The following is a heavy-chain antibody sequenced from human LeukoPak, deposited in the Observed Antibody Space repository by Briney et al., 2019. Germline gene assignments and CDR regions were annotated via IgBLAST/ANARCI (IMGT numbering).Heavy chain of an antibody. J-gene: IGHJ3*02. V-gene: IGHV1-69*04. CDR2: IIPILGIA. CDR1: GGTFSSYA. CDR3: ARLEYCSSTSCYVGAFDI. Sequence: SVKVSCKASGGTFSSYAISWVRQAPGQGLEWMGRIIPILGIANYAQKFQGRATITADKSTSTAYMELSSLRSEDTAVYYCARLEYCSSTSCYVGAFDIWGQGTMVTVSS. D-gene: IGHD2-2*01.